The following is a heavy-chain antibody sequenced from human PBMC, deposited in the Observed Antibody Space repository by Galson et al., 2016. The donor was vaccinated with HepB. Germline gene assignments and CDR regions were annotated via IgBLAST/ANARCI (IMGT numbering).Heavy chain of an antibody. CDR1: GFSFSSYW. CDR3: ARLGGRDGYKRCFGAFDI. CDR2: IYPGDSDT. J-gene: IGHJ3*02. Sequence: QSGAEVKKPGESLRISCKASGFSFSSYWIGWVRQMPGKGLEWMGTIYPGDSDTRDSPSFQGQVTISADRSINTAYLQWSSLKASDTAMYYCARLGGRDGYKRCFGAFDIWGQGTMVTVSS. V-gene: IGHV5-51*01. D-gene: IGHD5-24*01.